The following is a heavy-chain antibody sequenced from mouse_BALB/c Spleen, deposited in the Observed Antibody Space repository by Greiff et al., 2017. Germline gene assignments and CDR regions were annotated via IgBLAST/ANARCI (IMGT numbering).Heavy chain of an antibody. Sequence: EVHLVESGTVLARPGASVKMSCKASGYTFTSYWMHWVKQRPGQGLEWIGAIYPGNSDTSYNQKFKGKATLTADKSSSTAYMQLSSLTSENSAVYFCARSGGKGAMDYWGQGTSVTVSS. CDR2: IYPGNSDT. V-gene: IGHV1-5*01. CDR1: GYTFTSYW. J-gene: IGHJ4*01. CDR3: ARSGGKGAMDY. D-gene: IGHD3-1*01.